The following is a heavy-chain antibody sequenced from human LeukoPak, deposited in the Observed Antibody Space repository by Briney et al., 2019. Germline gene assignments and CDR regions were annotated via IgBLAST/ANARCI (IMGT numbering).Heavy chain of an antibody. V-gene: IGHV1-69*04. CDR3: ARERGIIAFDL. CDR2: IIPILGIA. CDR1: GGTFSSYA. D-gene: IGHD2-21*01. Sequence: SVKVSCKASGGTFSSYAISWVRQAPGQGLEWMGRIIPILGIANYAQKFQGRVTITADKSTSTAYMELSSLRSEDTAVYYCARERGIIAFDLWGQGTMVTVSS. J-gene: IGHJ3*01.